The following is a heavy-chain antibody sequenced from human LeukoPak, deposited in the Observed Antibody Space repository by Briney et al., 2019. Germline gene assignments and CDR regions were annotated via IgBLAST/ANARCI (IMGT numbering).Heavy chain of an antibody. Sequence: GGSLRLSCAVSGITLSNYGMSWVRQAPGKGLEWVSSINYIGDSTSYADSVKGRFTVSRDNAKNSLYLQMNSLRPEDTALYYCAKHLRATNTYIFYGLDVWGPGTTVTVSS. J-gene: IGHJ6*02. CDR1: GITLSNYG. CDR2: INYIGDST. V-gene: IGHV3-20*04. CDR3: AKHLRATNTYIFYGLDV. D-gene: IGHD2-21*01.